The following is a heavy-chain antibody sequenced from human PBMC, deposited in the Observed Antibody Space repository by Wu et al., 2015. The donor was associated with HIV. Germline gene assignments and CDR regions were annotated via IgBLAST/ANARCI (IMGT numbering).Heavy chain of an antibody. V-gene: IGHV1-2*04. D-gene: IGHD5-12*01. Sequence: QVQLVQSGAEVKKPGASVKVSCKASGYTFTGYYMHWVRQAPGQGLEWMGWINPNGGDTNYAQKFQGWVTMTRDTSISTAYMELSRLTSDDTAVYYCARDGGYDSGAFDIWAKGQWSPSLQ. CDR3: ARDGGYDSGAFDI. J-gene: IGHJ3*02. CDR1: GYTFTGYY. CDR2: INPNGGDT.